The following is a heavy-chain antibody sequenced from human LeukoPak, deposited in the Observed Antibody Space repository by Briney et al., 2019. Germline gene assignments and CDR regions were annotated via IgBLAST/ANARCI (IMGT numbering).Heavy chain of an antibody. J-gene: IGHJ6*02. D-gene: IGHD6-19*01. CDR2: ISWNSGSI. Sequence: PSGRSLRLSCAASGFTFDDYAMHWVRQAPGEGLEWVSGISWNSGSIGYADSVKGRFTISRDNAKNSLYLQMNSLRAEDAALYYCAKDSSGGPYYYYGMDVWGQGTTVTVSS. V-gene: IGHV3-9*01. CDR1: GFTFDDYA. CDR3: AKDSSGGPYYYYGMDV.